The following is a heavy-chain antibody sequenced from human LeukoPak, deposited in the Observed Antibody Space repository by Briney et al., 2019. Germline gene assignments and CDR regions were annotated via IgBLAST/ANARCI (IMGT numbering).Heavy chain of an antibody. CDR3: AKDIRSDYGGNPEY. CDR2: ISWNSGSI. Sequence: GRSLRLSCAASGFTFDDYAMHWVRQAPGKGLEWVSGISWNSGSIGYADSVKGRFTISRDNAKNSLYLQMNSLRAEDTALYYCAKDIRSDYGGNPEYWGQGTLVTVSS. V-gene: IGHV3-9*01. J-gene: IGHJ4*02. D-gene: IGHD4-23*01. CDR1: GFTFDDYA.